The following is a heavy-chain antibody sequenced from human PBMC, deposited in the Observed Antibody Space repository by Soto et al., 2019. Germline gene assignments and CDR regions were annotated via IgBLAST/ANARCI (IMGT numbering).Heavy chain of an antibody. J-gene: IGHJ6*02. D-gene: IGHD3-3*01. CDR3: AKDQYYDFWSGSLYGLDV. V-gene: IGHV3-30*18. Sequence: QVQLVESGGGVVQPGRSLRLSCVASGFTFSSFGMHWVRQAPGKGLEWVAATSHDGVKKYSADSVKGRFTISRDNSKNTLYLQMNSLRGEDTAVYYCAKDQYYDFWSGSLYGLDVWGQGTTVTVSS. CDR2: TSHDGVKK. CDR1: GFTFSSFG.